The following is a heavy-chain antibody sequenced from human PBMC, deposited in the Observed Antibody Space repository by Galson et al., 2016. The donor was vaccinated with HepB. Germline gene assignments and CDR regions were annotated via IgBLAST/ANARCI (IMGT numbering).Heavy chain of an antibody. D-gene: IGHD1-26*01. CDR3: ARDAMGRGSGSYSAFDY. J-gene: IGHJ4*02. CDR2: ITSAGDKQ. CDR1: GFIFNNYA. V-gene: IGHV3-30*04. Sequence: SLRLSCAASGFIFNNYAMHWVRQAPGKGLEWVAAITSAGDKQYYTDSVRGRFTISRDNSNNMMYLQMNSLRPEDTSVYHCARDAMGRGSGSYSAFDYWGQGTLVAVSS.